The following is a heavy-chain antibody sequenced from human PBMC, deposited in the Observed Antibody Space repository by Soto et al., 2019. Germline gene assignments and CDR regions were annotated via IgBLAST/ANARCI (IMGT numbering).Heavy chain of an antibody. J-gene: IGHJ6*03. Sequence: QLQLHESGPGPVKASETLSLTCSVSGGSISGRAYYWAWIRQPPGKGLEWIGSIYYSGTTYSNPSLKSRVLISVDTAKNQFSLNLTSVTAPDTATYYCAREQCGGEKCFSERDVYYYYVDVWGKGTTVTVSS. CDR1: GGSISGRAYY. CDR3: AREQCGGEKCFSERDVYYYYVDV. CDR2: IYYSGTT. D-gene: IGHD2-21*01. V-gene: IGHV4-39*01.